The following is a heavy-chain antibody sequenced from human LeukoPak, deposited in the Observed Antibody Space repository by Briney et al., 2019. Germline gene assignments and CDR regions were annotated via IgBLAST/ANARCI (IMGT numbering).Heavy chain of an antibody. CDR1: GFTFSSYS. CDR3: ARDRDWYVDYFDY. J-gene: IGHJ4*02. D-gene: IGHD3/OR15-3a*01. V-gene: IGHV3-21*01. CDR2: ISSSSSYI. Sequence: PGGSLRLSCAASGFTFSSYSMNWVRQAPGKGLEWVSSISSSSSYIYYADSVKGRFTISRDNAKNSLYLQMNSLRAEDTAVYYCARDRDWYVDYFDYWGQGTLVTVSS.